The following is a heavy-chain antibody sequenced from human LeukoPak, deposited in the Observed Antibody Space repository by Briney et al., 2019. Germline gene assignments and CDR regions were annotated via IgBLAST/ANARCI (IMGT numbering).Heavy chain of an antibody. V-gene: IGHV5-51*01. CDR3: ASAYSSSWQDFDY. CDR1: GYSFTSYW. J-gene: IGHJ4*02. Sequence: GGSLKISCKGSGYSFTSYWIGWVRQMPGKGLEWMGIIYPGDSDTRYSPSFQGQVTISADKSISTAYLQWSSLKASDTAMYYCASAYSSSWQDFDYWGQGTLVTVSS. CDR2: IYPGDSDT. D-gene: IGHD6-13*01.